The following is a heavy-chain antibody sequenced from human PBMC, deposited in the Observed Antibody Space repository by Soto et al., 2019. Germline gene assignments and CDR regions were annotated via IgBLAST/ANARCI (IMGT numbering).Heavy chain of an antibody. J-gene: IGHJ6*02. CDR2: IIPILGIA. CDR3: ARDRGSGSYQSYGMDV. D-gene: IGHD3-10*01. V-gene: IGHV1-69*04. CDR1: GGTFSSYT. Sequence: QVQLVHSGAEVKKPGSSVKVSCKASGGTFSSYTISWVRQAPGQGLEWMGRIIPILGIANYAQKFQGRVTITADKSTSTADMELSSLRSEDTAVYYCARDRGSGSYQSYGMDVWGQGTTVTVSS.